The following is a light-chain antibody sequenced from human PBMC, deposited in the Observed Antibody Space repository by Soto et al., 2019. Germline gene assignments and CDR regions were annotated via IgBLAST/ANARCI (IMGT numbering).Light chain of an antibody. CDR3: QQYYSNPELT. V-gene: IGKV4-1*01. CDR2: WAS. Sequence: IVMTQSPDSLAVSLGERATINCKSSQSLLYTSNNKNYLAWYQQRPGQPPKLLIYWASTRESGVPDRFSGSGSGTDFTLTISSLQAEDVAVYYCQQYYSNPELTFGGGTKV. J-gene: IGKJ4*01. CDR1: QSLLYTSNNKNY.